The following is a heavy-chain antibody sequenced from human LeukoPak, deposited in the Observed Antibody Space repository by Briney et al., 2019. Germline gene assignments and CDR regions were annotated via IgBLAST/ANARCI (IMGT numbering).Heavy chain of an antibody. V-gene: IGHV1-2*02. CDR1: GYTFTGYY. J-gene: IGHJ4*02. CDR2: INPNSGGT. D-gene: IGHD6-13*01. CDR3: ARVALTAAGTMWANSHFDY. Sequence: ASVKVSCKASGYTFTGYYMHWVRQAPGQGLEWMGWINPNSGGTNYAQKFQGRVTMTRDTSISIAYMELSRLRSDDTAVYYCARVALTAAGTMWANSHFDYWGQGTLVTVSS.